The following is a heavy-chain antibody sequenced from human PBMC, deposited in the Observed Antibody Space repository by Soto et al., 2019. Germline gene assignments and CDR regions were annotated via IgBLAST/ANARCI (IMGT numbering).Heavy chain of an antibody. CDR1: GYTFTSYD. CDR3: AREKVGAVDY. Sequence: QVQLVQSGAEVKKPGASVKVSCKASGYTFTSYDINWVRQATGQGLEWRGWVNPNRGNTGDAQKFXGXAXMXXNTSISTAYMELSSLRSEDTAVYYCAREKVGAVDYWGQGTLVTVSS. CDR2: VNPNRGNT. D-gene: IGHD1-26*01. V-gene: IGHV1-8*01. J-gene: IGHJ4*02.